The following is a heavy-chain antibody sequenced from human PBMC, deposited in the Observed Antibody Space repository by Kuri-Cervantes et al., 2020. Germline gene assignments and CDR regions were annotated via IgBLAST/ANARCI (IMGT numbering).Heavy chain of an antibody. CDR2: IIPFFGTA. CDR1: GCTFSSYA. D-gene: IGHD2-15*01. Sequence: SVKVSCKASGCTFSSYAISWVRQAPGQGLEWMGGIIPFFGTANYAQKFQGRVTITADESTSTDYMELSSLRSGDTAVYYCARVIGYCSGGSCYERGFDPWGQGTLVTVSS. J-gene: IGHJ5*02. V-gene: IGHV1-69*13. CDR3: ARVIGYCSGGSCYERGFDP.